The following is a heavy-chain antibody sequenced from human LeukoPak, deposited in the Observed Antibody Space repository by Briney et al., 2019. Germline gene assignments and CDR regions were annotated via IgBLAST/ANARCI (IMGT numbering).Heavy chain of an antibody. V-gene: IGHV3-73*01. CDR1: GFTFSGSA. CDR2: IRSKANSYAT. Sequence: GGSLKLSCAASGFTFSGSAMHWVRQASGKGLEWVGRIRSKANSYATAYAASVKGRFTISRVDSKNTAYLQMNSLKTEDTAVYYCTSGSAYYYDSSGYYYMGYYYYGMDVWGQGTTVTVSS. D-gene: IGHD3-22*01. CDR3: TSGSAYYYDSSGYYYMGYYYYGMDV. J-gene: IGHJ6*02.